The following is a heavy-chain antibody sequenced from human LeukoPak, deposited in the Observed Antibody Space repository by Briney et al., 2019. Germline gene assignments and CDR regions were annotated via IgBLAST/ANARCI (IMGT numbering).Heavy chain of an antibody. D-gene: IGHD6-13*01. Sequence: GGSLRLSCAASGFTVSSNYMSWVRQAPGKGLEWVSVIYSGGSTYYADSVKGRFTISRGNSKNTLYLQMNSLGAEDTAVYYCARAIAAAGDYWGQGTLVTVSS. CDR1: GFTVSSNY. V-gene: IGHV3-66*01. CDR3: ARAIAAAGDY. CDR2: IYSGGST. J-gene: IGHJ4*02.